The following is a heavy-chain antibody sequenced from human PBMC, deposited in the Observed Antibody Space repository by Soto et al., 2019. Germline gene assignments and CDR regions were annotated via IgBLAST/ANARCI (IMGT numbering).Heavy chain of an antibody. CDR3: ASFSRGSFDY. CDR1: GGSISSYY. CDR2: IYYSGST. V-gene: IGHV4-59*01. J-gene: IGHJ4*02. Sequence: QVQLQESGPGLVKPSETLSLTCTVSGGSISSYYWSWIRQPPGKGLEWIGYIYYSGSTNYNPSLKSRVTISVDTSKNQFSLKLSSVTAADTAVYYCASFSRGSFDYWGQGTLVTVSS.